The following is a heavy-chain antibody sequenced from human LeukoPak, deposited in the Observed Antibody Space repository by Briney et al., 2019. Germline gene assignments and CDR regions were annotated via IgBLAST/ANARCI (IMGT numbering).Heavy chain of an antibody. CDR1: GYTFSIYA. V-gene: IGHV1-3*01. Sequence: ASVTVSFTASGYTFSIYAMQWVRQAPGQRLEWMGWINAGNGNTKYSQKFQGRVSITRDTSANTAYMELSSLRSEDTAVYFCARETISSSWSHHYYGMDVWGQGTTVTVSS. J-gene: IGHJ6*02. CDR2: INAGNGNT. D-gene: IGHD6-13*01. CDR3: ARETISSSWSHHYYGMDV.